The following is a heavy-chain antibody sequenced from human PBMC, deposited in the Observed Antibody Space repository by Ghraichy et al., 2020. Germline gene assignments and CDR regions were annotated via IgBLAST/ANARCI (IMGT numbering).Heavy chain of an antibody. D-gene: IGHD3-22*01. CDR3: AHGRCDDSSGYYSKLYNWFDP. Sequence: SGPTLVKPTQTLTLTCTFSGFSLSTSGVGVGWIRQPPGKALEWLALIYWDDDKRYSPSLKSRLTITKDTSKNQVVLTMTNMDPVDTATYYCAHGRCDDSSGYYSKLYNWFDPWGQGTLVTVSS. CDR1: GFSLSTSGVG. J-gene: IGHJ5*02. CDR2: IYWDDDK. V-gene: IGHV2-5*02.